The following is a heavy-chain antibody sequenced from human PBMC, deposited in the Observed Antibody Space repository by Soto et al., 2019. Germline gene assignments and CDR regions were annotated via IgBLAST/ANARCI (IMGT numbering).Heavy chain of an antibody. D-gene: IGHD3-3*01. Sequence: GGSLRLSCAASGFTFSSYAMHWVRQAPGKGLEWVAVISYDGSSKYYADSVKGRFTISRDNSKNTLYLQMNSLRAEDTAVYYCARITTPYYDFWSGYYPPAPLYGMDVWGQGTTVTVSS. CDR3: ARITTPYYDFWSGYYPPAPLYGMDV. CDR2: ISYDGSSK. V-gene: IGHV3-30-3*01. J-gene: IGHJ6*02. CDR1: GFTFSSYA.